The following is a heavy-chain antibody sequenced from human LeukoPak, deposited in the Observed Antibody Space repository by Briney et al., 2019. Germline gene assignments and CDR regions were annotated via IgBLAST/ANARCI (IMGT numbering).Heavy chain of an antibody. Sequence: KPSETLSLTCTVSDGSLSSSDFYWGWIRQPPGKGLEWIATIYLTGTTYYSPSLKTRVTISEDPSKNQFTLELSSVTAADTAVYYCARTRGWELLVESAFDIWGQGTMVTVSS. D-gene: IGHD2-15*01. CDR3: ARTRGWELLVESAFDI. V-gene: IGHV4-39*01. CDR2: IYLTGTT. CDR1: DGSLSSSDFY. J-gene: IGHJ3*02.